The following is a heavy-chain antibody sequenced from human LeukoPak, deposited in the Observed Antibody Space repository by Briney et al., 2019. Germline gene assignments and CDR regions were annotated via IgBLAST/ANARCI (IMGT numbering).Heavy chain of an antibody. CDR2: IYPGDSDT. V-gene: IGHV5-51*01. CDR1: GYTFTSYW. J-gene: IGHJ4*02. CDR3: ARQYSSSYHLDY. D-gene: IGHD6-6*01. Sequence: KVSCKASGYTFTSYWIGWVRQMPGEGLEWMGIIYPGDSDTRYSPSFQGQVTISADKSISTAYLQWSSLKASDTAMYYCARQYSSSYHLDYWGQGTLVTVSS.